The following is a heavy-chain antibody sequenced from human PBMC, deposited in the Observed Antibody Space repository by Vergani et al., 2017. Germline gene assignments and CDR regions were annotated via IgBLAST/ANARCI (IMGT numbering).Heavy chain of an antibody. CDR3: VKDIAASGNYWYFDL. Sequence: LVESGGGLVQPGGSLRLSCAASSFSVSSHYMTWVRQAPGKGLEWVSTINIGGRTSYADSVKGRLTLTRDDSKNTLHLQMNSLRAEDTALYYCVKDIAASGNYWYFDLWGRGTLVTVSS. V-gene: IGHV3-66*02. CDR2: INIGGRT. J-gene: IGHJ2*01. CDR1: SFSVSSHY. D-gene: IGHD6-13*01.